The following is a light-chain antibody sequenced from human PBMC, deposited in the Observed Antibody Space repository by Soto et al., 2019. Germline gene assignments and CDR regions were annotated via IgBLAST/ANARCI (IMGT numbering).Light chain of an antibody. CDR1: QSVCKY. CDR3: QQYNTWPPIT. J-gene: IGKJ5*01. V-gene: IGKV3-15*01. CDR2: GAS. Sequence: EVVLTQSPAILSVSPGERATLSCRASQSVCKYLAWYQQKPGQAPRLLIYGASTRATGIPARFSGSGSGTEFTLTISNLQSEDFAVYYCQQYNTWPPITFGQGTRLEIK.